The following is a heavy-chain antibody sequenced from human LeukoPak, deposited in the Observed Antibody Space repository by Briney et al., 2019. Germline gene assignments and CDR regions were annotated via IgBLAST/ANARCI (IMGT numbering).Heavy chain of an antibody. CDR3: ARDPGDFWSGYYISALDY. J-gene: IGHJ4*02. CDR2: INAGNGNT. Sequence: ASVKVSCKASGYTFTSYAMHWVRQAPGQRLEWMGWINAGNGNTKYSQKFQGRVIITRDTSASTAYMELSSLGSEDTAVYYCARDPGDFWSGYYISALDYWGQGTLVTVSS. V-gene: IGHV1-3*01. D-gene: IGHD3-3*01. CDR1: GYTFTSYA.